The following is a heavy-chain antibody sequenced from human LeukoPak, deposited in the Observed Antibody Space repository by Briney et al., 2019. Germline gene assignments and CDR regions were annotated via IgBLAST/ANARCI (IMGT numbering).Heavy chain of an antibody. CDR3: ARAGVTYYYDSSGLNFDY. Sequence: SETLSLTCTVSGGSISSYYWSWIRQPPGKGLEWIGYIYYSGSTNYNPSLKSRVTISVDTSKNQFSLKLSSVTAADTAVYYCARAGVTYYYDSSGLNFDYWGQGTLVTVSS. J-gene: IGHJ4*02. CDR1: GGSISSYY. V-gene: IGHV4-59*01. D-gene: IGHD3-22*01. CDR2: IYYSGST.